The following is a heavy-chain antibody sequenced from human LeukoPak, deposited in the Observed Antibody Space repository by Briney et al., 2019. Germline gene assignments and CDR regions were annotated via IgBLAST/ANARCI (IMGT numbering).Heavy chain of an antibody. J-gene: IGHJ5*02. CDR3: ARDSSGWYRWFDL. CDR1: GYTFISHD. Sequence: GASVKVSCKASGYTFISHDIDWVRQAPGQGLEWMGWINPNSGGTNYAQKFQGRVTMTRDTSISTAYMELSSLTSDDTAVYYCARDSSGWYRWFDLWGQGTLVTVSS. V-gene: IGHV1-2*02. CDR2: INPNSGGT. D-gene: IGHD6-19*01.